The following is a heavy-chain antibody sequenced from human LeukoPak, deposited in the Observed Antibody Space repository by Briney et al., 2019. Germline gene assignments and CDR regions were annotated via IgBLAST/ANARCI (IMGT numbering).Heavy chain of an antibody. V-gene: IGHV1-24*01. J-gene: IGHJ4*02. CDR1: EYSLSDLS. D-gene: IGHD6-19*01. CDR2: FDSENNKM. CDR3: ATDRVYRSSGRSWGIFDY. Sequence: GASVKVSCKISEYSLSDLSIHWVREAPGEGLEWMGGFDSENNKMVYSQKFQGRVTMTEDTSADTAYMELTSLRSEDTAVYFCATDRVYRSSGRSWGIFDYWGQGTLVIVSS.